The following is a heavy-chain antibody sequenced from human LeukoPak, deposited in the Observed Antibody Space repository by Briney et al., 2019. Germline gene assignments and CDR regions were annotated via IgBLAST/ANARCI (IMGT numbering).Heavy chain of an antibody. Sequence: ASVKVSCKTTGYTFIGYHLHWVRQAPGQGLEWMAWIQSDSGDTNYAQKFQGRVTVTRDKFTRTSYIEVDRLSSDDTAVYYCARDLTGDLYTFFDYWGQGTLVTVSS. CDR3: ARDLTGDLYTFFDY. CDR2: IQSDSGDT. CDR1: GYTFIGYH. J-gene: IGHJ4*02. V-gene: IGHV1-2*02. D-gene: IGHD3-16*02.